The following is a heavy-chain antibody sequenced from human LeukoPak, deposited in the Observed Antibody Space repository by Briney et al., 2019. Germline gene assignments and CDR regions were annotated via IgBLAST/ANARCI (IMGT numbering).Heavy chain of an antibody. CDR2: ISSGSSTI. D-gene: IGHD5-12*01. CDR3: ARAGYSGYDRHFDY. J-gene: IGHJ4*02. CDR1: GFRFSTYS. Sequence: GGSLRLSCAASGFRFSTYSMNWVRQAPGKGLEWVSYISSGSSTIYDADSVRGRFTISRDNSKNTLYLQMNSLRAEDTAVYYCARAGYSGYDRHFDYWGQGTLVTVSS. V-gene: IGHV3-48*01.